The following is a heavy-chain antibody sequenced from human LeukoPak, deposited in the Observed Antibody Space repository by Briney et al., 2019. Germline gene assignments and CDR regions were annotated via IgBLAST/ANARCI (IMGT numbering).Heavy chain of an antibody. CDR3: ARDLYFTYSGSYFDY. CDR2: INPNSGGT. V-gene: IGHV1-2*02. CDR1: GYTFTGYY. Sequence: ASVKVSCKASGYTFTGYYMHWVRQAPGQGLEWMGWINPNSGGTNYAQKFQGRVTMTRDTSISTAYMELSRLRSDDAAVYYCARDLYFTYSGSYFDYWGQGTLVTVSS. J-gene: IGHJ4*02. D-gene: IGHD1-26*01.